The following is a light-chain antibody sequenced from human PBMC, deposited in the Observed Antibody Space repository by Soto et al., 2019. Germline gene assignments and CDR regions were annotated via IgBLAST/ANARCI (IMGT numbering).Light chain of an antibody. V-gene: IGLV2-14*01. CDR3: SSYTSSSTLV. CDR1: NSDVGGYNY. J-gene: IGLJ1*01. Sequence: QSALTQPASVSASPGQSITISCTGTNSDVGGYNYVSWYQQHPGKAPKLMIYDVSNGPSGVSNRFSGSKSGNSASLTISGLQAEDEADYYCSSYTSSSTLVFGTGTKLTVL. CDR2: DVS.